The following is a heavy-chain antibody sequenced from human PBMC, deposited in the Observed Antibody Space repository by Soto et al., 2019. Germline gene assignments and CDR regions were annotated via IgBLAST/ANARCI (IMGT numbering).Heavy chain of an antibody. V-gene: IGHV3-72*01. CDR2: SRNRNHSYRT. CDR1: SFSLSDHY. Sequence: GGAVRLSCPSASFSLSDHYMDWVRKAPGKALESVARSRNRNHSYRTEYGPSGKGRFTISRDNSKNPLYLQMNSLKGEATAVYCCIRWHRSLEYRGQGTVVAAST. J-gene: IGHJ4*02. D-gene: IGHD2-15*01. CDR3: IRWHRSLEY.